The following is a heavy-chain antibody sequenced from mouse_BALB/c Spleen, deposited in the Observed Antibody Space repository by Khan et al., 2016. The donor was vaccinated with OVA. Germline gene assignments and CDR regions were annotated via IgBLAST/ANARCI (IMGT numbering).Heavy chain of an antibody. V-gene: IGHV1S132*01. CDR3: VRGGYDNHYFDY. CDR2: IYPGTGSI. Sequence: VQLQESGAELVRPGASVKLSCKTSGYIFTSYWIHWVKQTSGQGLEWIARIYPGTGSIYYNEKFKGKATLTADKSSSTAYMQLSSLKSEDSAVYCCVRGGYDNHYFDYWDQGTTLTVSS. D-gene: IGHD2-10*02. CDR1: GYIFTSYW. J-gene: IGHJ2*01.